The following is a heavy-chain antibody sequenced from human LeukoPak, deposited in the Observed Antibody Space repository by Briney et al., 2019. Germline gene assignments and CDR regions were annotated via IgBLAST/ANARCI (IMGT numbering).Heavy chain of an antibody. CDR2: IKQDGSEK. Sequence: GGSLRLSCAASGFTFSSYWMSWVRQAPGKGLEWVANIKQDGSEKYYVDSVKGRLTISRDNAKNSLYLQMNSLRAEDTAVYYCARVADCSGGSCYSGVVYFDYWGQGTLVTVSS. J-gene: IGHJ4*02. CDR1: GFTFSSYW. CDR3: ARVADCSGGSCYSGVVYFDY. D-gene: IGHD2-15*01. V-gene: IGHV3-7*01.